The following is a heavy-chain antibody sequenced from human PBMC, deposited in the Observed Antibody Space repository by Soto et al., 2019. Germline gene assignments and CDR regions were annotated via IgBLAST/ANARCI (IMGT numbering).Heavy chain of an antibody. D-gene: IGHD3-10*01. CDR3: ARDLSYSSGH. CDR2: IYHSGST. Sequence: QVQLQESGPGLVKPSGTLSLTCAVSGGSISSVNWWSWVRQPPGKGLEWIGEIYHSGSTNYNPSLXSRVXIXVDKSKNQFSLKLSSVTAADTAVYSCARDLSYSSGHWGQGTLVTVSS. J-gene: IGHJ4*02. CDR1: GGSISSVNW. V-gene: IGHV4-4*02.